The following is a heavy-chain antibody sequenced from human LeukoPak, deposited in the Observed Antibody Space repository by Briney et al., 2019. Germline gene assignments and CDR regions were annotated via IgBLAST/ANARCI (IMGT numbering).Heavy chain of an antibody. Sequence: PGGSLRLSCVASGFTFSSYSMNWVRQAPGKGLEWVSNIRTSAEGANYAYYADSVKGRVTISRDDAKNTLYLHMNSLRDDDTAVYYCASDQRYAFDYWGQGILVTVSS. CDR1: GFTFSSYS. V-gene: IGHV3-48*02. CDR2: IRTSAEGANYA. CDR3: ASDQRYAFDY. D-gene: IGHD3-9*01. J-gene: IGHJ4*02.